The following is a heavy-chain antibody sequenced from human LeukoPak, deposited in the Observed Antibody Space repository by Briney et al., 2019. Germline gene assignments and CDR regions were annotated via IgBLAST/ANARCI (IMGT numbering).Heavy chain of an antibody. CDR3: ARSYSSGWGSFDY. Sequence: ASVKVSCKASGYTFTSYYMHWVRQAPGQGLEWMGIINPSGGSTSYAQKFQGRVTMTRDMSTSTAYMELSSLRSEDTAVYYCARSYSSGWGSFDYWGQGTLVTVSS. V-gene: IGHV1-46*01. CDR1: GYTFTSYY. CDR2: INPSGGST. D-gene: IGHD6-19*01. J-gene: IGHJ4*02.